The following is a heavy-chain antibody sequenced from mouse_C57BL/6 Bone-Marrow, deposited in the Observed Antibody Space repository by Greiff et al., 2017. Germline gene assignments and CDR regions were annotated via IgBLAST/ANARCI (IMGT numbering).Heavy chain of an antibody. CDR1: GYTFTSYG. CDR2: IYPRCGNT. D-gene: IGHD1-1*01. CDR3: ARSGITTVVATYYAMDY. J-gene: IGHJ4*01. V-gene: IGHV1-81*01. Sequence: QVQLQQSGAELARPGASVKLSCKASGYTFTSYGISWVKQRTGQGLEWIGEIYPRCGNTYYNEQFKGKATPTADKSSSTAYMELRILTSEDSAVYFCARSGITTVVATYYAMDYWGQGTSVTVSS.